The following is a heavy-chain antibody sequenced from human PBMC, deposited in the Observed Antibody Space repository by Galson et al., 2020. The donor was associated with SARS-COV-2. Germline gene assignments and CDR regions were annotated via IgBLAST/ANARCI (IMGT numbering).Heavy chain of an antibody. CDR3: ARAGEGFYYDFWTLDYYYYMDV. Sequence: GGSLRLSCAASGFTFSSYAMHWVRQAPGKGLEWVAVISYDGSNKYYADSVKGRFTISRDNSKNTLYLQMNSLRAEDTAVYYCARAGEGFYYDFWTLDYYYYMDVWGKGTTVTVSS. CDR2: ISYDGSNK. J-gene: IGHJ6*03. D-gene: IGHD3-3*01. V-gene: IGHV3-30-3*01. CDR1: GFTFSSYA.